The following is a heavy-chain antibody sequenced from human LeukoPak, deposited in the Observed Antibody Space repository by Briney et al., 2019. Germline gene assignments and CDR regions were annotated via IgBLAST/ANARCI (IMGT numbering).Heavy chain of an antibody. V-gene: IGHV3-7*03. CDR1: GFTFSSYW. J-gene: IGHJ4*02. CDR3: AKATYSTSPGYYFDY. CDR2: INHNGNVN. Sequence: GGSLRLSCAASGFTFSSYWMNWARQAPGKGLEWVASINHNGNVNYYVDSVKGRFTISRDNAKNSLYLQMNSLRAEDTAFYYCAKATYSTSPGYYFDYWGQGTLVTVPS. D-gene: IGHD6-6*01.